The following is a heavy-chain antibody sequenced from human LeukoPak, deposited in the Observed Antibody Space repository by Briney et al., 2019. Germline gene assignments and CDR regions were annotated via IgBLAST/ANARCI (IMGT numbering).Heavy chain of an antibody. CDR2: IFYSGST. J-gene: IGHJ4*02. D-gene: IGHD3-22*01. V-gene: IGHV4-39*07. CDR1: GGSISTSSYY. Sequence: SETLSLTCTVSGGSISTSSYYWGWVRQPPGKGLEWIGNIFYSGSTYYNPSLKSRVTISVDTSKNQFSLKLSSVTAADTAVYYCARVGIKWFNFDYWGQGTLVTVSS. CDR3: ARVGIKWFNFDY.